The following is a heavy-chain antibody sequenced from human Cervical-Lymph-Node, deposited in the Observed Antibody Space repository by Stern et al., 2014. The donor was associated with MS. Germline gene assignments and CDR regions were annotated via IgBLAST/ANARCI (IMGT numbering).Heavy chain of an antibody. CDR3: ARDFGYTFIRGPENAQYGMDV. D-gene: IGHD5-24*01. J-gene: IGHJ6*02. CDR1: GFTFSRHA. CDR2: IYHDGPQN. Sequence: VQLVESGGGVVQPGRPLRLSCAASGFTFSRHAMHWVRQAPGKGLGWVAGIYHDGPQNYDADSVKGRFTISRDNSKNTLYLQMNSLRVEDTALFYCARDFGYTFIRGPENAQYGMDVWGQGTTVTVSS. V-gene: IGHV3-30-3*01.